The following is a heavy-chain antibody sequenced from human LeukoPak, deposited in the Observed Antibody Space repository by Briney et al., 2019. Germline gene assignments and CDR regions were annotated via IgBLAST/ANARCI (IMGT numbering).Heavy chain of an antibody. Sequence: ASVKVSCKASGYTFTNDYMHWVRQAPGQGLEWMGMINPSGGSTIYAQQFQGRVTITRDMSTTTVYVEVSSLGSEDTAVYYCARRLYGAYVKLDYWGQGTLVTVSS. V-gene: IGHV1-46*01. CDR1: GYTFTNDY. CDR2: INPSGGST. CDR3: ARRLYGAYVKLDY. J-gene: IGHJ4*02. D-gene: IGHD4/OR15-4a*01.